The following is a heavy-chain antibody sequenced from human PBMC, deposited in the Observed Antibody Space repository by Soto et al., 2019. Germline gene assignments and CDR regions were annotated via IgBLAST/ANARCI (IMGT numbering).Heavy chain of an antibody. V-gene: IGHV3-23*01. CDR2: DGGGGENT. J-gene: IGHJ4*02. CDR1: GFTFSSYS. CDR3: AKRDSGSGRSPPLINY. Sequence: EVQLLESGGGLVQPGGSLRLSCAASGFTFSSYSMNWVRQAPGKGLEWVATDGGGGENTFYADSVKGRFTISRDDSQNTLYLQMNRLRAEDTAVYFCAKRDSGSGRSPPLINYWGQGTLGTVSS. D-gene: IGHD3-10*01.